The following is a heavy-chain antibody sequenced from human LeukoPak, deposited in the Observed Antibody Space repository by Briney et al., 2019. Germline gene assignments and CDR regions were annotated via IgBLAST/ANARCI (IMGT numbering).Heavy chain of an antibody. Sequence: PGGSLRLSCAASGFTFSSYSMNWVRQAPGKGLEWVSYISSSSSTIYYADSVKGRFTIPRDNAKNSLYLQMNSLRAEDTAVYYCARDDRDYGSGSYPYYGMDVWGQGTTVTVSS. J-gene: IGHJ6*02. CDR3: ARDDRDYGSGSYPYYGMDV. V-gene: IGHV3-48*01. D-gene: IGHD3-10*01. CDR2: ISSSSSTI. CDR1: GFTFSSYS.